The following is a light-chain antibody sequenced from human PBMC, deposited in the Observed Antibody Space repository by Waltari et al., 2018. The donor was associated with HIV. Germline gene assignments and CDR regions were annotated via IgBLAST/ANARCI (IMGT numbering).Light chain of an antibody. Sequence: QSALTQPASVSGSPGQSNTISCTGTSSDVGKYNYVSWYQQYPGKAPKLMIADVTTRPSGISSRFSGSKSANTASPTISEVQAEDEADYYCSSYTTSSTWVFGGGTKLTVL. CDR2: DVT. J-gene: IGLJ3*02. CDR3: SSYTTSSTWV. CDR1: SSDVGKYNY. V-gene: IGLV2-14*01.